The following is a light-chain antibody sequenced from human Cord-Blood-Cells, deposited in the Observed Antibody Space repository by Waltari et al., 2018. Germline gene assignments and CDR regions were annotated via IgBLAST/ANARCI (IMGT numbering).Light chain of an antibody. Sequence: QSALTQPASVSGSPGQSITISCTGTSSDVGSYNLVSWYQQHPGKAPKLMIYEGSKRPSRVSNRFSCSKSGNTASLTIAGLQAEDEADYYCCSYAGSSTYVVFGGGTKLTVL. V-gene: IGLV2-23*01. CDR2: EGS. CDR3: CSYAGSSTYVV. CDR1: SSDVGSYNL. J-gene: IGLJ2*01.